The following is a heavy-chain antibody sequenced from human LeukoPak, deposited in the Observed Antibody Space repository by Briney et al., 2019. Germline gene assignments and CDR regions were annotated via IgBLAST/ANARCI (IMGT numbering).Heavy chain of an antibody. Sequence: GGSLRLSCAASGFTFSSYAMSWVRQAPGKGLEWVSAISGSGGSTYYADSVKGRFTISRDNSKNTLSLQMNSLRAEDTAVYYCAKMAYYHDSSGYDDAFDIWGQGTMVTVSS. CDR1: GFTFSSYA. J-gene: IGHJ3*02. V-gene: IGHV3-23*01. CDR3: AKMAYYHDSSGYDDAFDI. CDR2: ISGSGGST. D-gene: IGHD3-22*01.